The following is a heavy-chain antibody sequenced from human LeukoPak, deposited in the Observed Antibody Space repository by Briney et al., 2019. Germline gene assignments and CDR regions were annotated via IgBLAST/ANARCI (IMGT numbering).Heavy chain of an antibody. J-gene: IGHJ6*02. Sequence: ASVKVSCKASGYTFTSYDINWVRQATGQGLEWMGWMNPNSGNTGYAQKFQGRVTMTRNTSISTAYMELSSLRSEDTAVYYCARHAQTTVTKGRRASVEFQYYYYGMDVWGQGTTVTVSS. CDR3: ARHAQTTVTKGRRASVEFQYYYYGMDV. V-gene: IGHV1-8*01. D-gene: IGHD4-17*01. CDR2: MNPNSGNT. CDR1: GYTFTSYD.